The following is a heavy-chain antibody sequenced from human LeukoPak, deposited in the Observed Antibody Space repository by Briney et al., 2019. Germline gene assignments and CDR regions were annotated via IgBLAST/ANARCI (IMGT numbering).Heavy chain of an antibody. V-gene: IGHV3-7*01. J-gene: IGHJ4*02. D-gene: IGHD6-6*01. CDR3: ARWATSFDL. CDR1: GFTFGNYW. Sequence: GGSLRLSCAASGFTFGNYWMSWVRQAPGKGLEWVANIKQDGSDKYYVDSVTGPFIISRDNSNNSLYLQMNSLRAEDTAVYYCARWATSFDLWGQGTLVTVSS. CDR2: IKQDGSDK.